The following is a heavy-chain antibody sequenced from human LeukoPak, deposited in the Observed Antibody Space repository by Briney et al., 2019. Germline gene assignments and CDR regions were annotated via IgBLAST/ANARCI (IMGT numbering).Heavy chain of an antibody. CDR1: GFTFSSYA. D-gene: IGHD6-13*01. CDR3: AKTPNIAAAGNAEYFQH. CDR2: ISGSGGST. Sequence: PGGSLRLSCAASGFTFSSYAMSWVRQAPGKGLEWVSAISGSGGSTYYADSVKGRFTISRDNSKNTLYLQMNSLRAEDTAVYYCAKTPNIAAAGNAEYFQHWGQGTLVTVSS. V-gene: IGHV3-23*01. J-gene: IGHJ1*01.